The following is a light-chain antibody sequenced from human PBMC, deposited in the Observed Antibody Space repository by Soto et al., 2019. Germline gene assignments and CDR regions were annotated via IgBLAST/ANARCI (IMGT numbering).Light chain of an antibody. Sequence: EIVMTQSPATLSVSPGERATLSCRASQSVSTNLAWYQQKPGQAPRLLIYGASTRATGLPVRFSGSGSGTEFTLTISSLQSEDFAVYYCQQYNNWPETFGQGTKVEI. J-gene: IGKJ1*01. CDR2: GAS. CDR3: QQYNNWPET. V-gene: IGKV3-15*01. CDR1: QSVSTN.